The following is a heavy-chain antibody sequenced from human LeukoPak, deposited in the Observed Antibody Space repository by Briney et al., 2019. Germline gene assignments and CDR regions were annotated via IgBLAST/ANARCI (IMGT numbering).Heavy chain of an antibody. J-gene: IGHJ4*02. Sequence: ASVKVSCKASGGTFSSYAISWVRQAPGQGLEWMGRIIPILGIANYAQKFQGRVTITADKSTSTAYMELSSLRSEDTAVYYCARALVDKAMVAPTYWGQGTPVTVSS. CDR3: ARALVDKAMVAPTY. D-gene: IGHD5-18*01. V-gene: IGHV1-69*04. CDR2: IIPILGIA. CDR1: GGTFSSYA.